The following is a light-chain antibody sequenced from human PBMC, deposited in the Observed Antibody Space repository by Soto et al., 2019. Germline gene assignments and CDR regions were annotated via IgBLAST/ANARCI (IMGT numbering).Light chain of an antibody. CDR2: AAS. CDR1: QSITTF. J-gene: IGKJ1*01. Sequence: DIQVTQSPSSLSASVGDRVTITCRASQSITTFLNWYQQKPGNAPKLLIYAASALQSGVPSRFSASGSGTDFTLTISSLQPEDIGTYYCQKYNGAPWTFGQGTKVDIK. CDR3: QKYNGAPWT. V-gene: IGKV1-27*01.